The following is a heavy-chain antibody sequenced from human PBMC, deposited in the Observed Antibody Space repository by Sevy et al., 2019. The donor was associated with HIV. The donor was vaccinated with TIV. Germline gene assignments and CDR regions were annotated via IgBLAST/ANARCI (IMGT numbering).Heavy chain of an antibody. Sequence: ASVKVSCKTSGYTFIKHPLSWVRQAPGQGLEWMGCIRTYNGEKKYAQKFRGRATMTTDTSTSTAYMELRSLRSDATYVYYCARDSAGCGRYYLDYFDSWGQGTLVTVSS. CDR3: ARDSAGCGRYYLDYFDS. CDR1: GYTFIKHP. CDR2: IRTYNGEK. D-gene: IGHD2-21*02. V-gene: IGHV1-18*01. J-gene: IGHJ4*02.